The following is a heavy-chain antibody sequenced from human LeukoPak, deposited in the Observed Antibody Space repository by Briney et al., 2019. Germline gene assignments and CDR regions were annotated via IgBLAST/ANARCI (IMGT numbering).Heavy chain of an antibody. CDR2: ISENGGRT. CDR1: GFTFTTYA. J-gene: IGHJ5*02. Sequence: GGSLRLSCAASGFTFTTYAMSWVRQGPGKRLELGSAISENGGRTYYADSVKGRFTISRDNLKNMVFLQMNSLRAEDTAVYYRANGYSSTWSSVDPWGQGILVTVPS. V-gene: IGHV3-23*01. CDR3: ANGYSSTWSSVDP. D-gene: IGHD6-13*01.